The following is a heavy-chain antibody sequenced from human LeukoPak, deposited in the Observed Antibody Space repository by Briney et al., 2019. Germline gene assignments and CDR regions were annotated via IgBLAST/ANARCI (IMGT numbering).Heavy chain of an antibody. CDR1: GGSISSGGYS. CDR3: AKGVTTNWFDP. Sequence: TSETLSLTCAVSGGSISSGGYSWSWIRQPPGKGLEWIGEINHSGSTNYNPSLKSRVTISVDTSKNQFSLKLSSVTAADTAVYYCAKGVTTNWFDPWGQGTLVTVSS. CDR2: INHSGST. J-gene: IGHJ5*02. V-gene: IGHV4-34*01. D-gene: IGHD4-4*01.